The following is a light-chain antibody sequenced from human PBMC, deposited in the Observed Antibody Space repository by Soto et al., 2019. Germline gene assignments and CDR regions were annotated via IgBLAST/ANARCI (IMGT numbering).Light chain of an antibody. V-gene: IGKV3-20*01. CDR3: QQFSSYPRT. CDR1: QTVRNNY. CDR2: DAS. J-gene: IGKJ4*01. Sequence: EFVLTQSPGTLSLSPGERATLSCRASQTVRNNYLAWYQQKPGQAPRLLIYDASSRATGIPDRFSGGGSGTDFTLTISILEPEDFAVYYCQQFSSYPRTFCGGTKVEIK.